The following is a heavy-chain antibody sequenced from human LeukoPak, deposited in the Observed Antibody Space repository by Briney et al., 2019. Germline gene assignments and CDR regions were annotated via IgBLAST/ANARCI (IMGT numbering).Heavy chain of an antibody. D-gene: IGHD6-19*01. J-gene: IGHJ3*02. Sequence: SVKVSCKASGGTFSSYAISWVRQAPGQGLEWMGGIIPIFGTANYAQKFQGRVTITADESTSTAYMELSRLRSDDTAVYYCARGPRLDSSGWYYGAFDIWGQGTMVTVSS. CDR1: GGTFSSYA. V-gene: IGHV1-69*01. CDR2: IIPIFGTA. CDR3: ARGPRLDSSGWYYGAFDI.